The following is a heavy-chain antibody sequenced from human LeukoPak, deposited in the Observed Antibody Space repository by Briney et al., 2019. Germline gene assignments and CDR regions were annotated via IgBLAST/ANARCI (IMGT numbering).Heavy chain of an antibody. CDR3: ARGIAVAAPDS. V-gene: IGHV3-21*01. CDR1: GFTFSRFS. CDR2: ISSSSDV. Sequence: PRGSPRPSCAASGFTFSRFSMNWVRQAPGKGLEWVSSISSSSDVYYADSLKGRFTISRDNAKNSLYLQMNSLRADDTAVYYCARGIAVAAPDSWGHEGLVIVSS. J-gene: IGHJ5*01. D-gene: IGHD6-19*01.